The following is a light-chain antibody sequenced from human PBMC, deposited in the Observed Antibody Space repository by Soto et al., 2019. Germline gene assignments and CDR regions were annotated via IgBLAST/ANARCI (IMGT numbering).Light chain of an antibody. CDR3: QRYGSSPTIT. Sequence: EIVLTQSPATLSLSPGERATLSCRASQSVSTYLAWYQQKPGQAPRLLIYGASSRATGIPDRFSGSGSGTDFTLTISRLEPEDFAVYYCQRYGSSPTITFGQGTRLEIK. V-gene: IGKV3-20*01. CDR1: QSVSTY. CDR2: GAS. J-gene: IGKJ5*01.